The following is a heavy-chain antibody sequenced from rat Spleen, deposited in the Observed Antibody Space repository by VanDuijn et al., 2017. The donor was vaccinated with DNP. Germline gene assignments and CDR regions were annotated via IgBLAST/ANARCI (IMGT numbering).Heavy chain of an antibody. V-gene: IGHV5S10*01. CDR2: ITYDGSRT. Sequence: EVQLVESGGGLVQPGGSLKLSCAASGVTFSDYNMAWVRQAPKKGLEWVATITYDGSRTYCRESVKGRFTSSRDNAKSTLYRQMDSLRSEDTATYYCLRGTVWFAYWGKGTLVTVSS. CDR1: GVTFSDYN. J-gene: IGHJ3*01. CDR3: LRGTVWFAY. D-gene: IGHD1-11*01.